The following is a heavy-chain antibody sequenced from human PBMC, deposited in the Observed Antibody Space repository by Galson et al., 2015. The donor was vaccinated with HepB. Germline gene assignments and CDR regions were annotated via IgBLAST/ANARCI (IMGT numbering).Heavy chain of an antibody. V-gene: IGHV3-48*04. D-gene: IGHD2-15*01. J-gene: IGHJ3*02. CDR3: TKSRVVAGSRDAFDI. CDR1: GFTFSSYS. Sequence: SLRLSCAASGFTFSSYSMNWVRQAPGKGLEWVSYISSSSSTIYYADSVKGRFTISRDNAKNSLYLQMNSLKTEDTAVYYCTKSRVVAGSRDAFDIWGQGTMVTVSS. CDR2: ISSSSSTI.